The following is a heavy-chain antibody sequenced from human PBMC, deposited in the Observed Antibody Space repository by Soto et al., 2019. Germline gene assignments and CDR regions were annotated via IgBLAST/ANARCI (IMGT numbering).Heavy chain of an antibody. CDR1: GDTFSFYS. CDR3: ASSYGSGYRAFDY. J-gene: IGHJ4*02. Sequence: QVQLVQSGAEVKKPGSSVRVSCKASGDTFSFYSINWVRQAPGLGLEWMGRINPILSMSNYAQRFQGRVTVTQDKSTSTAYMELSSLRSADTAMYYCASSYGSGYRAFDYWGQGALVTVSS. D-gene: IGHD3-10*01. CDR2: INPILSMS. V-gene: IGHV1-69*02.